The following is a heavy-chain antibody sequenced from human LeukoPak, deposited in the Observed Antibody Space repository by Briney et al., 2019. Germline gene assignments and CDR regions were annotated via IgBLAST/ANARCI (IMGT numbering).Heavy chain of an antibody. Sequence: ASVKVACKTSGYSFANYGMHWVRQAPRQRLEWMGWINTGNGNTKSSQKFQDRVALTRDTSASTAYMELNSLSSEDTAVYYCARVPLSDASGRYYSHWGQGTLVTVSS. CDR1: GYSFANYG. CDR2: INTGNGNT. V-gene: IGHV1-3*04. D-gene: IGHD3-10*01. J-gene: IGHJ1*01. CDR3: ARVPLSDASGRYYSH.